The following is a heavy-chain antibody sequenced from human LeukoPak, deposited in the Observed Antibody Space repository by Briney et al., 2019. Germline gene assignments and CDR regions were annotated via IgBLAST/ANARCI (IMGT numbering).Heavy chain of an antibody. CDR2: INPNSGGT. D-gene: IGHD3-3*01. CDR1: GYTFTSYD. J-gene: IGHJ3*02. CDR3: ARVRYAFDI. V-gene: IGHV1-2*02. Sequence: ASVKVSCKASGYTFTSYDINWVRQATGQGLEWMGWINPNSGGTNYAQKFQGRVTMTRDTSISTAYMELSRLRSDDTAVYYCARVRYAFDIWGQGTMVTVSS.